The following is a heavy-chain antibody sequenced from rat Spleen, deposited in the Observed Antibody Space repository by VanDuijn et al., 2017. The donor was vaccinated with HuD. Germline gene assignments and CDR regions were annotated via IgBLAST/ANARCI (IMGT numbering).Heavy chain of an antibody. D-gene: IGHD1-12*02. V-gene: IGHV5-31*01. Sequence: EVQLVESGGGLVQPGRSLKLSCVTSGFTFNYYWMTWIRRAPGRGLEWVASITNAAGKVYYPDSVKGRFTISRDTAQNILYLQLDSLRSEDTATYYCTTDTFYDGTYYPGGFDYWGQGVMVTVSS. CDR1: GFTFNYYW. J-gene: IGHJ2*01. CDR3: TTDTFYDGTYYPGGFDY. CDR2: ITNAAGKV.